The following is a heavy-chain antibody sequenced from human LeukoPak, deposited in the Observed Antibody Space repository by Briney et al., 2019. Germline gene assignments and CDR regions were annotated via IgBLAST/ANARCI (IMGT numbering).Heavy chain of an antibody. CDR3: ARGVVGATLAPYYFDY. CDR1: GGSISSYY. D-gene: IGHD1-26*01. Sequence: SETLSLTCTVSGGSISSYYWSWIRQPAGKGLEWIGRTYTSGSTNYNPSLKSRVTMSVDTSKNQFSLKLSSVTAADTAVYYCARGVVGATLAPYYFDYWGQGTLVTVSS. CDR2: TYTSGST. J-gene: IGHJ4*02. V-gene: IGHV4-4*07.